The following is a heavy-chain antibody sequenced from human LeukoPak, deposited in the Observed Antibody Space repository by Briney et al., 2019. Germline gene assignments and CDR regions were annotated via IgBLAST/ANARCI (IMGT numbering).Heavy chain of an antibody. D-gene: IGHD1-26*01. CDR1: GGTFSSYA. CDR3: ARAGYSGSYYSVDY. CDR2: IIPIFGTA. V-gene: IGHV1-69*13. Sequence: GASVKVSCKASGGTFSSYAISWVRQAPGQGLEWMGGIIPIFGTANYAQKFQGRVTITADEATSTDYMELSSMRSEDTAVYYCARAGYSGSYYSVDYWGQGTLVTVSS. J-gene: IGHJ4*02.